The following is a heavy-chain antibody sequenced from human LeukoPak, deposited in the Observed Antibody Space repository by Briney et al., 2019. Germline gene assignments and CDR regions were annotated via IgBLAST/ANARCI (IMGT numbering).Heavy chain of an antibody. V-gene: IGHV4-38-2*02. CDR3: ARDGAGTMYNWFDP. J-gene: IGHJ5*02. CDR2: IYHGGST. Sequence: SETLSLTCTVSGYSISSGYYWGWIRQPPGKGLEWIGSIYHGGSTYYNPSLKSRVTISVDTSKNQFSLKLSSVTAADTAVYYCARDGAGTMYNWFDPWGQGTLVTVSS. CDR1: GYSISSGYY. D-gene: IGHD1-1*01.